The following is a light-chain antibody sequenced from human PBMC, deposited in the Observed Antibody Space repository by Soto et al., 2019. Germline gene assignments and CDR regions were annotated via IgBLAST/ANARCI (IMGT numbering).Light chain of an antibody. CDR3: QQRSNWPIT. CDR1: QSVSSY. J-gene: IGKJ5*01. Sequence: IVLTQSTATLSLSPGERATLSCRAGQSVSSYLAWYQQKPGQAPRLLIYDASNRATGIPARFSGSGSGTDFTLTISSLEPEDFAVYYCQQRSNWPITFGQGTRLEIK. CDR2: DAS. V-gene: IGKV3-11*01.